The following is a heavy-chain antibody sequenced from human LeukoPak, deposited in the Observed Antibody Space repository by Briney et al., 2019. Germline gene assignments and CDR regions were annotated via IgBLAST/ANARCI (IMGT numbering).Heavy chain of an antibody. CDR2: IRSKANSYAT. D-gene: IGHD6-19*01. V-gene: IGHV3-73*01. CDR3: AKSRLAVAWSMDVDY. Sequence: GGSLRLSCAASGFTFSGSAMHWVRQASGKGLEWVGRIRSKANSYATAYAASVKGRFTISRDDSKNTLYLQMNSLRAEDTAVYYCAKSRLAVAWSMDVDYWGQGTLVTVSS. J-gene: IGHJ4*02. CDR1: GFTFSGSA.